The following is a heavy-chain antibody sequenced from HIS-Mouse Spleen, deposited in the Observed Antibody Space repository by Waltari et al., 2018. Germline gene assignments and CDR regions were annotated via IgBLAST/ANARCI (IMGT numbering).Heavy chain of an antibody. CDR1: GGSFSGYY. J-gene: IGHJ4*02. CDR3: ARVNGSFDY. D-gene: IGHD2-8*01. Sequence: QVQLQQWGAGLLKPSETLSPTCAVYGGSFSGYYWSWFRQPPGKGLEWIGEITNSGSTNYHPALKSRVTGSVDTSMSQFSLKLSSVTAADTAVYYCARVNGSFDYWGQGTLVTVSS. CDR2: ITNSGST. V-gene: IGHV4-34*01.